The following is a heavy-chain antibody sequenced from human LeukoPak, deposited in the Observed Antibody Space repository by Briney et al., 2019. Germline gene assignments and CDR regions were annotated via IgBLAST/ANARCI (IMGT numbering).Heavy chain of an antibody. CDR2: IITIFGTA. CDR3: AREPLYCSSTSCYEGGFDY. CDR1: GGTLSSYA. V-gene: IGHV1-69*06. D-gene: IGHD2-2*01. J-gene: IGHJ4*02. Sequence: ASVKLSCKASGGTLSSYAISWVRQAPGQGLEWMGGIITIFGTANYAQKFQGRVTITADKSTSTAYMELSSLRSEDTAVYYCAREPLYCSSTSCYEGGFDYWGQGTLVTVSS.